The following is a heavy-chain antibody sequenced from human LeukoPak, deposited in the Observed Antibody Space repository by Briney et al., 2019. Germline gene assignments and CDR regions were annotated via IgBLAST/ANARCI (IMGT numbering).Heavy chain of an antibody. D-gene: IGHD3-10*02. CDR3: AELGINMIGGV. J-gene: IGHJ6*04. Sequence: GGSLTLSCAASGFTVSSNYMSWVRQAPGKGREGVTVIYSGGSTYYADSVKGRFTISRDNSKNTLYLQMNSLRAEDTAVYYGAELGINMIGGVWGKGTTVTISS. CDR2: IYSGGST. CDR1: GFTVSSNY. V-gene: IGHV3-53*01.